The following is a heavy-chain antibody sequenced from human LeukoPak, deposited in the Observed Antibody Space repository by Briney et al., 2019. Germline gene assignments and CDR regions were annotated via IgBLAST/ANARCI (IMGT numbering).Heavy chain of an antibody. J-gene: IGHJ3*01. V-gene: IGHV3-23*01. CDR2: IGAGGTFK. CDR1: GFIFSSYA. CDR3: ARDRGSGDSFDL. Sequence: PGGSLRLSCTASGFIFSSYAMNWVRQAPGKGLEWVSGIGAGGTFKYYADSVKGRFTFFRDNSRNTLYLQMNSLRADDTAVYYCARDRGSGDSFDLWGQGAMVTVSS. D-gene: IGHD6-19*01.